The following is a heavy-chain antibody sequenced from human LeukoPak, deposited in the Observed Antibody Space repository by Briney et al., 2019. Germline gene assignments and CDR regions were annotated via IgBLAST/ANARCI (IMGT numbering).Heavy chain of an antibody. D-gene: IGHD5-12*01. Sequence: GGSLRLSCAASGFTFDTYSFHWVRQAPGGGLDWVALISHDGRRKYYGDAVKGRFTISRDDSKNTLSLQMSSLRTEDSSVYYCARDPSFSRGFNFVLSSWGQGTPVTVSS. CDR3: ARDPSFSRGFNFVLSS. CDR2: ISHDGRRK. J-gene: IGHJ5*02. V-gene: IGHV3-30*04. CDR1: GFTFDTYS.